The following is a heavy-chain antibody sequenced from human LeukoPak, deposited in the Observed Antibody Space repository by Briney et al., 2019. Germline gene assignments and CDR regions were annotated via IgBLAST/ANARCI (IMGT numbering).Heavy chain of an antibody. J-gene: IGHJ4*02. Sequence: GGSLRLSCAASGFTFSRYAMSWVRQAPGKGLEWVSSISSSGVSTYYADSVKGRFTISRDNSKNTLYLQMNRLRAEDTAIYYCAKPAAAANNSLDVSGYYFAFDYWGQGTLVTVSS. CDR3: AKPAAAANNSLDVSGYYFAFDY. V-gene: IGHV3-23*01. CDR1: GFTFSRYA. D-gene: IGHD3-22*01. CDR2: ISSSGVST.